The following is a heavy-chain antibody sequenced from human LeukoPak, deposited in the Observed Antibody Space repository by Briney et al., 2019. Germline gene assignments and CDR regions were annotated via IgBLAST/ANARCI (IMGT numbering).Heavy chain of an antibody. Sequence: PGGSLRLSCAASGFTFSSYGMHWVRQAPGKGLEWVAVIWYDGSNKYYADSVKGRFTISRDNSKNTLYLQMSSLRAEDTAVYYCARDNYYDSSGYYPYDAFDIWGQGTMVTVSS. J-gene: IGHJ3*02. CDR2: IWYDGSNK. V-gene: IGHV3-33*01. CDR3: ARDNYYDSSGYYPYDAFDI. CDR1: GFTFSSYG. D-gene: IGHD3-22*01.